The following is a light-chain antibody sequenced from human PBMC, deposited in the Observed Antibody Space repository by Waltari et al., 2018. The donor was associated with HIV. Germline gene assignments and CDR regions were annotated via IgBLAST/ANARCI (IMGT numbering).Light chain of an antibody. Sequence: SYVLTQPPSVSVAPGQTAKITCAGNNIGTKSVHWYQQKPGQAPVLVVYDDIDRPSGLPGRFVGSKAGTTATLSSSRVEAGDEADDYCQVWDSSSDHWVFGGGTKLTVL. V-gene: IGLV3-21*02. CDR3: QVWDSSSDHWV. CDR2: DDI. J-gene: IGLJ3*02. CDR1: NIGTKS.